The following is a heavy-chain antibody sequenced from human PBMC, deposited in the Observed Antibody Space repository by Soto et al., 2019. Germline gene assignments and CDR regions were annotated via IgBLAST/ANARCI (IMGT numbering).Heavy chain of an antibody. D-gene: IGHD3-9*01. CDR3: ARDLLRRYFVPRGMDV. J-gene: IGHJ6*02. V-gene: IGHV3-48*02. CDR1: GFTFSGYS. Sequence: EVQLVESGGGLVQPGGSLRLSCAASGFTFSGYSMNWVRQAPGKGLEWVAYISDRSNTIFYADSVKGRFTISRDDAKNSLFLQMNSLRDEDTAVYYCARDLLRRYFVPRGMDVWGQGTSVTVSS. CDR2: ISDRSNTI.